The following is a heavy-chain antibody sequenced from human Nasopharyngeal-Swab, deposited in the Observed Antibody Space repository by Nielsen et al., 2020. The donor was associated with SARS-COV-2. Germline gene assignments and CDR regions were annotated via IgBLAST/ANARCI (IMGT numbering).Heavy chain of an antibody. CDR1: GFSFRSYW. Sequence: GESLKISCAASGFSFRSYWMHWVRQAPGKGLELVSQIDVDGRRTTYADSVKGRFTISRDNAKNTLYLQMNSLRAEDTAVYYCVRGGLGTGLENWGQGTLVTVSS. V-gene: IGHV3-74*01. J-gene: IGHJ4*02. D-gene: IGHD1-14*01. CDR2: IDVDGRRT. CDR3: VRGGLGTGLEN.